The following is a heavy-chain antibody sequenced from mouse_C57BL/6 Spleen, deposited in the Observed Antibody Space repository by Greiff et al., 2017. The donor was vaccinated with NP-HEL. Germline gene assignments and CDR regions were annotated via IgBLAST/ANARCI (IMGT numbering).Heavy chain of an antibody. CDR1: GYAFSSSW. J-gene: IGHJ2*01. CDR2: IYPGDGDT. V-gene: IGHV1-82*01. D-gene: IGHD3-2*02. CDR3: AREGAQATGYLDY. Sequence: QVQLQQSGPELVKPGASVKISCKASGYAFSSSWMNWVKQRPGKGLEWIGRIYPGDGDTNYNGKFKGKATLTADKSSSTAYMQLSSLTSEDSAVYFCAREGAQATGYLDYWGQGTTLTVSS.